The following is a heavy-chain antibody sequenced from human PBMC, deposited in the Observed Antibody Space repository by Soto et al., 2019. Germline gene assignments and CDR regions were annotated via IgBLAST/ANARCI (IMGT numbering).Heavy chain of an antibody. D-gene: IGHD6-13*01. CDR1: GFTFSSYS. J-gene: IGHJ4*02. Sequence: AGGALRLSCAASGFTFSSYSIHWVRQAPGKGLEWVAVISYDGSNKYYADSVKGRFTISRDNSKNTLYLQMNSLRAEDTAVYYCARAAAFFDYWGQGTLVTVSS. CDR3: ARAAAFFDY. V-gene: IGHV3-30-3*01. CDR2: ISYDGSNK.